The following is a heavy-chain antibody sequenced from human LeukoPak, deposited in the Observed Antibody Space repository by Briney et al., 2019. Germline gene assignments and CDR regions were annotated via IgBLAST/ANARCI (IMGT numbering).Heavy chain of an antibody. Sequence: ASVKVSCKASGYTFTSYGIGWVRQAPGQGLEWMGWISAHNGNTNYAQKLQGRVTMTTDTSTSTAYMELRSLRSDDTAVYYCARVPTPLLRYFDWSATPLDYWGQGTLVTVSS. CDR3: ARVPTPLLRYFDWSATPLDY. CDR1: GYTFTSYG. J-gene: IGHJ4*02. CDR2: ISAHNGNT. D-gene: IGHD3-9*01. V-gene: IGHV1-18*01.